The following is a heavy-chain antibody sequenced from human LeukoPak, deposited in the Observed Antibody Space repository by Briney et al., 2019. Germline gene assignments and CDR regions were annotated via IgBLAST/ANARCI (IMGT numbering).Heavy chain of an antibody. V-gene: IGHV1-69-2*01. CDR1: GYTFTDYY. CDR2: VDPEDGET. Sequence: ASVKVSCKVSGYTFTDYYMHWAQQAPGKGLEWMGLVDPEDGETIYAEKFQGRVTITADTSTDTAYMELSSLRSEDTAVYYCATTRIPITMVRGAFDIWGQGTMVTVSS. J-gene: IGHJ3*02. D-gene: IGHD3-10*01. CDR3: ATTRIPITMVRGAFDI.